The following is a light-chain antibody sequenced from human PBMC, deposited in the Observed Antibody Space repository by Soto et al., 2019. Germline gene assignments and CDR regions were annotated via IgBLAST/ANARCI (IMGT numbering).Light chain of an antibody. J-gene: IGKJ5*01. CDR2: GAS. V-gene: IGKV3-20*01. CDR1: QSVSSSY. CDR3: QHFGGSLPVT. Sequence: VLTQSPGTVSLSTGERATLSYSTIQSVSSSYLAWYQQKPGQAPRLLIYGASSRATGIPDRFSGSGSGTDFTLTISRLEPEDFAVYYCQHFGGSLPVTFGQGTRLEIK.